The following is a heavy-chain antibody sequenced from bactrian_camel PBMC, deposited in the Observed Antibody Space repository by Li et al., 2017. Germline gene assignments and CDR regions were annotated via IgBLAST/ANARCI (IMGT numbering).Heavy chain of an antibody. D-gene: IGHD4*01. CDR3: AADGGVSDYVPRPFAY. CDR1: GFTLTNYW. J-gene: IGHJ6*01. Sequence: HVQLVESGGALVHPGGSLRVSCAASGFTLTNYWMNWVRQAPGKGLEWVSVMDSSGGTTCYADSVKGRFTISSAGNTLYLQMNSLKPGDTAVYYCAADGGVSDYVPRPFAYWGQGTQVTVS. V-gene: IGHV3S26*01. CDR2: MDSSGGTT.